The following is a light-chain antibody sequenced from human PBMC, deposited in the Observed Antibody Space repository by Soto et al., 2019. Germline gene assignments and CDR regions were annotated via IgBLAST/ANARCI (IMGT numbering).Light chain of an antibody. CDR2: EVS. Sequence: QSVLTQPASVSGSPGQSITISCTGTSSDIGGYKYVSWYQQHPGKTPKLMIYEVSNRPSGVSHRFSGSKSGNTASLTISGLQAEDEADYYCTSYTTSSTSVFGTGTKLTVL. J-gene: IGLJ1*01. CDR1: SSDIGGYKY. CDR3: TSYTTSSTSV. V-gene: IGLV2-14*01.